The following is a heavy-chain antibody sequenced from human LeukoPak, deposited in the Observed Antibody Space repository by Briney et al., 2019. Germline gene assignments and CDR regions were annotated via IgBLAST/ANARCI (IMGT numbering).Heavy chain of an antibody. Sequence: GGSLRLSCAASGFTFSSYSMNWVRQAPGKGLEWVSYISSSSTIYYADSVKGRFTISRDNAKNSLYLQMNSLRAEDTAVYYCASSGYSGYDFAFDIWGQGTMVTVSS. J-gene: IGHJ3*02. CDR2: ISSSSTI. CDR1: GFTFSSYS. V-gene: IGHV3-48*01. CDR3: ASSGYSGYDFAFDI. D-gene: IGHD5-12*01.